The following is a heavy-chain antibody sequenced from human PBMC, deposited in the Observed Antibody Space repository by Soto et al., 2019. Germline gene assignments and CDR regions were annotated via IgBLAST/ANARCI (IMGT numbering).Heavy chain of an antibody. J-gene: IGHJ2*01. CDR2: IYYTGST. D-gene: IGHD2-15*01. CDR1: GGSISSDSYY. V-gene: IGHV4-39*01. Sequence: QLQLQESGPGLVKPSETLSLTCTVSGGSISSDSYYWGWIRQPPGKGLEWIGSIYYTGSTYYNPSLNSGVTMSVDTSKNQFSLKLTSVTAADTSVYYCARRGGNSRYFDLWGRGTLVTVSS. CDR3: ARRGGNSRYFDL.